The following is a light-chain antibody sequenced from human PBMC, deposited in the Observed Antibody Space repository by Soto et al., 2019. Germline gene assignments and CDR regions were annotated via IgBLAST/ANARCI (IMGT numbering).Light chain of an antibody. J-gene: IGLJ2*01. CDR1: SSDVGGYNY. V-gene: IGLV2-14*01. CDR2: EVT. Sequence: QSVLSQPASVSGSPGQSITISCTGTSSDVGGYNYVSWYHQHPGKAPKLMIYEVTNRPSGVSNRFSGSKSGNTASLTISGLQAEDEADYYCSSYTSISTHVVFGAGTKLTVL. CDR3: SSYTSISTHVV.